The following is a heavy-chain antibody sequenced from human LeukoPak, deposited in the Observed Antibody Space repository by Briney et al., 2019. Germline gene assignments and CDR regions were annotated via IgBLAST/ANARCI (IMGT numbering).Heavy chain of an antibody. V-gene: IGHV1-24*01. J-gene: IGHJ3*02. D-gene: IGHD3-10*01. Sequence: ASVKVSCKVSGYTLTELSVHWVRQAPGKGLEWMGGFDPEDGETIYAQKFQGRVTMTEDTSTDTAYMELSSLRSEDTAVYYCATRSYGSGSYLRAFGIWGQGTMVTVSS. CDR3: ATRSYGSGSYLRAFGI. CDR2: FDPEDGET. CDR1: GYTLTELS.